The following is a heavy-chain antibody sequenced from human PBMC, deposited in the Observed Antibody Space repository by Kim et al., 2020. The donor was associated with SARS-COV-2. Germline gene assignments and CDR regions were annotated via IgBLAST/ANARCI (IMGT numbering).Heavy chain of an antibody. V-gene: IGHV4-4*07. Sequence: TPSLQSRVTMSVDTSKNQFSLKLSSVTAADTAVYYCARAYCSGGSCSFDYWGQGTLVTVSS. CDR3: ARAYCSGGSCSFDY. J-gene: IGHJ4*02. D-gene: IGHD2-15*01.